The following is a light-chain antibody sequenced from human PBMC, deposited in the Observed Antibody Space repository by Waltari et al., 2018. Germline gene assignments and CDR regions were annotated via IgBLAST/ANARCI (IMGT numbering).Light chain of an antibody. J-gene: IGKJ2*01. V-gene: IGKV4-1*01. CDR1: QNLFYSSNNKKY. CDR3: QQYYTTPPYT. Sequence: DFVMTQSPASLAVSLGERAPINCKSSQNLFYSSNNKKYLAWYQQKPGQPPKLLIYWASTLEFGVPYRFSGSGSETDFTLTISSLQAEDVAVYYCQQYYTTPPYTFGQGTKLEIK. CDR2: WAS.